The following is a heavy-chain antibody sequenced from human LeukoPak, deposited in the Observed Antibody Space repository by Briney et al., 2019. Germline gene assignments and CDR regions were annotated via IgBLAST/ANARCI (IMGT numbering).Heavy chain of an antibody. V-gene: IGHV1-69*05. J-gene: IGHJ4*02. Sequence: SVKVSCEASGGTFISYAISWVRQAPGQGLGWMGGIIPIFGTANYAQKFQGRVTITTDESTSTAYMELSSLRSEDTDVYYCARDLCTNGVCYSDYWGQGTLVTVSS. CDR1: GGTFISYA. D-gene: IGHD2-8*01. CDR3: ARDLCTNGVCYSDY. CDR2: IIPIFGTA.